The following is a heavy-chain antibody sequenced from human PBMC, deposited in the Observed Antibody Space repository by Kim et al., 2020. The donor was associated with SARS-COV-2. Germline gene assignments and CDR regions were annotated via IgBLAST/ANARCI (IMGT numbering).Heavy chain of an antibody. CDR1: GFTFSSYA. CDR2: ISGGGST. CDR3: AKDLRGYSYGYFDY. D-gene: IGHD5-18*01. Sequence: VGSLRLSCAASGFTFSSYAMSWVRQAPGKGLEWVSAISGGGSTYNADSVKGRFTISRDNSKNTLYLQMNSLRAEDSAVYYCAKDLRGYSYGYFDYWGQGT. J-gene: IGHJ4*02. V-gene: IGHV3-23*01.